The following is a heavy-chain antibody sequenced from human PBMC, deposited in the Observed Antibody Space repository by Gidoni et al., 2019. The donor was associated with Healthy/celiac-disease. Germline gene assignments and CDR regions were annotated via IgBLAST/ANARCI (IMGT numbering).Heavy chain of an antibody. V-gene: IGHV4-59*01. CDR3: ARGGDSSSWYGYYYYGMDV. CDR2: IYYSGST. CDR1: GGSISSYY. D-gene: IGHD6-13*01. J-gene: IGHJ6*02. Sequence: QVQLQESGPGLVKPSETLSLTCTVYGGSISSYYWSWIRQPPGSGLEWIGYIYYSGSTNYNPSLKSRVTISVDTSNNQFSLKLSSVTAADTAVYYCARGGDSSSWYGYYYYGMDVWGQGTTVTVSS.